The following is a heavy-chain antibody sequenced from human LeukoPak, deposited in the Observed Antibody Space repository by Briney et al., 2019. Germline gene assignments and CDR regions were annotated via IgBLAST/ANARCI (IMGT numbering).Heavy chain of an antibody. J-gene: IGHJ4*02. D-gene: IGHD3-22*01. Sequence: GGSLRLSCAASGFTFSSHWMRWVRQAPGKGLEWVANIKQDGSEKYYVDSVKGRFTISRDNAKNSLYLQMNSLRAEDTAVYYCARVGAYYYDSSGYFHYWGQGTLVTVSS. CDR2: IKQDGSEK. CDR3: ARVGAYYYDSSGYFHY. CDR1: GFTFSSHW. V-gene: IGHV3-7*01.